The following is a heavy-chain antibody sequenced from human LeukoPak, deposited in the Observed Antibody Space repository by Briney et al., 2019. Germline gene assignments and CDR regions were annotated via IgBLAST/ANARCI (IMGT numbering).Heavy chain of an antibody. J-gene: IGHJ4*02. V-gene: IGHV1-18*01. CDR2: IIADSNKT. Sequence: GASVKVSCKASGYTFTTYGVSWVRQAPGQGLEWMGWIIADSNKTSYAQKLQGRVTLTTDTSTNTAYMELRSLRSDDTAVYYCARLRRYSYSSGGDYWGQGTLVTVSS. D-gene: IGHD5-18*01. CDR3: ARLRRYSYSSGGDY. CDR1: GYTFTTYG.